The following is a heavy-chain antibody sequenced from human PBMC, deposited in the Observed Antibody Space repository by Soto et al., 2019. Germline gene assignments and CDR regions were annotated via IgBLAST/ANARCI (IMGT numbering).Heavy chain of an antibody. J-gene: IGHJ4*02. CDR2: ISYDGSNK. CDR3: ARDGVGVVPSDIRFDY. Sequence: QVQLVESGGGVVQPGRSLRLSCATSGFTFSSYAIHWVRQAPGNGLEWVAVISYDGSNKNYADSVKGRFTISRDNYKNTVDLQMNSLRAEDTSVYYCARDGVGVVPSDIRFDYWGQGTLVTVSS. D-gene: IGHD2-2*01. CDR1: GFTFSSYA. V-gene: IGHV3-30-3*01.